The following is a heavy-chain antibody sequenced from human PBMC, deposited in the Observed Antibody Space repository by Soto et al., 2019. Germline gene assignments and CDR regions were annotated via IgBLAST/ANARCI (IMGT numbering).Heavy chain of an antibody. CDR3: ARGHYFDGFYYYYYYIDV. Sequence: QVQLVQSGAEVKKPGASVKVSCTASGYTFTSYDINWVRQATGQGLEWMGWMNPNSGNTGYAQKFQGRVTMTRNTSISTAYMELSSLRSEDTAVYYCARGHYFDGFYYYYYYIDVWGKGTTVTVSS. J-gene: IGHJ6*03. CDR2: MNPNSGNT. CDR1: GYTFTSYD. D-gene: IGHD3-9*01. V-gene: IGHV1-8*01.